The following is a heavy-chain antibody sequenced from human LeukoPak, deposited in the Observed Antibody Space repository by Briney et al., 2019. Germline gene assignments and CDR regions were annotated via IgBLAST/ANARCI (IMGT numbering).Heavy chain of an antibody. D-gene: IGHD2-2*01. CDR2: IYTSGST. CDR1: GGSISSGSYY. CDR3: ARDQEDSSTNYYYYYMDV. Sequence: SETLSLTCTVPGGSISSGSYYWSWIRQPAGKGLEWIGRIYTSGSTNYNPSLKSRVTISVDTSKNQFSLKLSSVTAADTAVYYCARDQEDSSTNYYYYYMDVWGKGTTVTISS. V-gene: IGHV4-61*02. J-gene: IGHJ6*03.